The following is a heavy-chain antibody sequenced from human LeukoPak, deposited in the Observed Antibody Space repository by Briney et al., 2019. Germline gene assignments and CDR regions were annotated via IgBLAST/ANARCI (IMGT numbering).Heavy chain of an antibody. CDR3: TRWAENDAFDI. CDR2: IRSKTNNYAT. Sequence: GGSLRLSCAASGFTFSGSAMHWVRQASGKGLEWVGQIRSKTNNYATTYAASVKGRFTISRDESKNTAYLQMNSLKNEDTAVYYCTRWAENDAFDIWGQGTMVIVSS. CDR1: GFTFSGSA. J-gene: IGHJ3*02. V-gene: IGHV3-73*01.